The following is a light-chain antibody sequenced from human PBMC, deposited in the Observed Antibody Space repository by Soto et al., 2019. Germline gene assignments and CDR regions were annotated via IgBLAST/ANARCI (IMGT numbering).Light chain of an antibody. J-gene: IGLJ2*01. CDR3: CSYTSLSSVV. V-gene: IGLV2-14*01. Sequence: QSVLTQPASVSGSPGQSITISCTGTSGDVGGYNHVSWYQHPPGRAPKLILFGVSDRPSGVSHRFSGSKSGNTASLTISGLQAEDEADYYCCSYTSLSSVVFGGGTKLTVL. CDR2: GVS. CDR1: SGDVGGYNH.